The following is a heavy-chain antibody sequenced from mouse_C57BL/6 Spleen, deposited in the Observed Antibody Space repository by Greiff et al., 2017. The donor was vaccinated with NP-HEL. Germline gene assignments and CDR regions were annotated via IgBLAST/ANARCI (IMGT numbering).Heavy chain of an antibody. J-gene: IGHJ1*03. CDR1: GYTFTSYW. CDR2: IDPSDSYT. CDR3: AREGPSAFGV. V-gene: IGHV1-69*01. D-gene: IGHD3-3*01. Sequence: QVQLQQPGAELVMPGASVKLSCKASGYTFTSYWMHWVKQRPGQGLEWIGEIDPSDSYTNYNQKFKGKSTLTVDKSSSTAYMQLSSLTSEDSAVYYCAREGPSAFGVWGTGTTVTVSS.